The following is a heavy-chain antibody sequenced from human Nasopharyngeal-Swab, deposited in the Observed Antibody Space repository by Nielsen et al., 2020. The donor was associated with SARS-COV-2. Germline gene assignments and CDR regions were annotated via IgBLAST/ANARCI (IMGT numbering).Heavy chain of an antibody. CDR3: ALYYYGSGNYDY. Sequence: ASVKVSCKASGYTFTSYAISWVRQAPGQGLEWMGWISAYNGNTNYAQKLQGRVTMTTDTSTSTAYMELRSLRSDDTAVYYCALYYYGSGNYDYWGQGTLVTVSS. V-gene: IGHV1-18*04. J-gene: IGHJ4*02. D-gene: IGHD3-10*01. CDR2: ISAYNGNT. CDR1: GYTFTSYA.